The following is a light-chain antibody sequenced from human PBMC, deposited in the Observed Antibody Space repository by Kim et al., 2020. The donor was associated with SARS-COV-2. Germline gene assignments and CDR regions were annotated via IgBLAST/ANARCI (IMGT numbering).Light chain of an antibody. V-gene: IGLV3-21*04. CDR3: QVWDSHSDHYV. J-gene: IGLJ1*01. CDR1: DLGSKS. Sequence: APGRTAWITCGGNDLGSKSVHWYQQRAGQAPVLVIYYYRYRPFGIPERFSGSRSGDTATLTIRRAEAGDEADYYCQVWDSHSDHYVFGPGTKVTVL. CDR2: YYR.